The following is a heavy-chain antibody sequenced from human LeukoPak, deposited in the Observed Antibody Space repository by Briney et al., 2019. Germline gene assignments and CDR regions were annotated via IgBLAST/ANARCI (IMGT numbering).Heavy chain of an antibody. CDR3: ARSTDSSAPYYYYHMDV. D-gene: IGHD6-6*01. V-gene: IGHV1-8*01. CDR1: GYTFASYD. J-gene: IGHJ6*03. Sequence: GASVKVSCKASGYTFASYDINWVRQATGQRLEWMGWMNPNSGNTGYAQKFQGRVTMTRDTSINTAYMELSNLRSEDTAVYYCARSTDSSAPYYYYHMDVWGEGTTVTVSS. CDR2: MNPNSGNT.